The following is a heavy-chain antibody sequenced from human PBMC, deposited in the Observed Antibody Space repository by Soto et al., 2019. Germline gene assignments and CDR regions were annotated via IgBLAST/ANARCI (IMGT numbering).Heavy chain of an antibody. Sequence: QVQLVQSGAEVKKPGASVKVSCKASGYTFTSYAMHWVRQAPGQRLEWMGWINAGNGNTKYSQKFQGRVTITRDTSASTAYMELSSLRSEDTAVYYCAPGGCCGSCYNGMDVWGQGTTVTVSS. V-gene: IGHV1-3*01. CDR3: APGGCCGSCYNGMDV. CDR1: GYTFTSYA. CDR2: INAGNGNT. J-gene: IGHJ6*02. D-gene: IGHD2-15*01.